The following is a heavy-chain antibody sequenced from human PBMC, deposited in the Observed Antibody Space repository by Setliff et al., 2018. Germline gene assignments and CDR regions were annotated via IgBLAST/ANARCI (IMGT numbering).Heavy chain of an antibody. D-gene: IGHD7-27*01. CDR1: GFTFSGYW. V-gene: IGHV3-7*01. Sequence: GGSLRLSCAASGFTFSGYWMSWVRQTPGKGLECVANIKHDGSEKYYVDSVKGRFTISRDNVKNSLFLQMNSLRAEDTAVYYCVRDLHWGFDYWGLGTLVTVSS. CDR3: VRDLHWGFDY. CDR2: IKHDGSEK. J-gene: IGHJ4*02.